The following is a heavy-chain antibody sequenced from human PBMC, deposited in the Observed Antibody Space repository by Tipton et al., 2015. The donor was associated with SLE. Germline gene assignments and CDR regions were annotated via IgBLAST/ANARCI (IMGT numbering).Heavy chain of an antibody. CDR3: ARLWGWELL. D-gene: IGHD2-15*01. V-gene: IGHV4-59*12. CDR2: IHSSGST. CDR1: GGSISGYY. J-gene: IGHJ4*02. Sequence: TLSLTCTVSGGSISGYYWSWIRQPPGKGLEWIAYIHSSGSTNYNPSLKSRVTISIDTSNNHFSLRLNSVTAADTAVYYCARLWGWELLWGQGTLVTVSS.